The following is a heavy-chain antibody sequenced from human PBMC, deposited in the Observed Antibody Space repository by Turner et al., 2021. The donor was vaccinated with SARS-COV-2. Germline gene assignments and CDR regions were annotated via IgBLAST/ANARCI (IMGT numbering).Heavy chain of an antibody. J-gene: IGHJ6*02. CDR1: GYTFTDHF. Sequence: QVQLVQSGAEVKTPGASVQVSCKASGYTFTDHFVHWVRQAPGQGLEWMGCNNPNSGDTTYAQKFQDRVTVTRDTSISTAYMELRRLKLGDTAVYSCAMGRDDLNMEDWGQGTTVTVSS. CDR2: NNPNSGDT. D-gene: IGHD3-3*01. CDR3: AMGRDDLNMED. V-gene: IGHV1-2*02.